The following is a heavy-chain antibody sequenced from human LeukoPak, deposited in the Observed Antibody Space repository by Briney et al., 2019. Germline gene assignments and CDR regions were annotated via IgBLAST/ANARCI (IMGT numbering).Heavy chain of an antibody. CDR3: AREEMPGKFDY. CDR2: INPSGGST. V-gene: IGHV1-46*01. J-gene: IGHJ4*02. D-gene: IGHD1-26*01. CDR1: GYTFTSYY. Sequence: ASVKVSCKASGYTFTSYYMHWVRQAPGQGLEWMGIINPSGGSTSYAQKFQGRVTMTRDMSTSTVYMGLSSLRSEDTAIYFCAREEMPGKFDYWGQGILVTVSS.